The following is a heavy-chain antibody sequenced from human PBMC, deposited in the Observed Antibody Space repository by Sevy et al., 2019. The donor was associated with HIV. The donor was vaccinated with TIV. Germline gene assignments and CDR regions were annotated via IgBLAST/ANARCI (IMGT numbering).Heavy chain of an antibody. Sequence: GGSLRLSCAASGFTSSSYAMSWVRQPPGRGLEWVSTLSDSGVSTDYADSVKGGFTISRDNSKNILYLQMNSLRAEDTAVYYCARDRATSATGTLFDYWGQGTLVTVSS. CDR2: LSDSGVST. D-gene: IGHD3-9*01. CDR3: ARDRATSATGTLFDY. CDR1: GFTSSSYA. V-gene: IGHV3-23*01. J-gene: IGHJ4*02.